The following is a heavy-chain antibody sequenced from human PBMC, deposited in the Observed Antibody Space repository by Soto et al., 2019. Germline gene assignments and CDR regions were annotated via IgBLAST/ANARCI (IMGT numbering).Heavy chain of an antibody. CDR2: IYWDDDK. J-gene: IGHJ1*01. D-gene: IGHD6-19*01. V-gene: IGHV2-5*02. CDR3: AHRRRWLVQWEYFQH. CDR1: GFSLSTSGVG. Sequence: SGPTLVNTTQTLTLTCTFSGFSLSTSGVGVGWIRQPPGKALEWLALIYWDDDKRYSPSLKSRLTITKDTSKNQVVLTMTNMDPVDTATYYCAHRRRWLVQWEYFQHWGQGTLVTVSS.